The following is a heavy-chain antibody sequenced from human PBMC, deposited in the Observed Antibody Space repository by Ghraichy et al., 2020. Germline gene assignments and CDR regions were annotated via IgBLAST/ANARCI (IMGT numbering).Heavy chain of an antibody. Sequence: ASVKVSCKASGYTFTSYYMHWVRQAPGQGLEWMGIINPSGGSTSYAQKFQGRVTMTRDTSTSTVYMELSSLRSEDTAVYYCARALLGYYDSSGSPFDYWGQGTLVTVSS. D-gene: IGHD3-22*01. V-gene: IGHV1-46*03. CDR1: GYTFTSYY. J-gene: IGHJ4*02. CDR3: ARALLGYYDSSGSPFDY. CDR2: INPSGGST.